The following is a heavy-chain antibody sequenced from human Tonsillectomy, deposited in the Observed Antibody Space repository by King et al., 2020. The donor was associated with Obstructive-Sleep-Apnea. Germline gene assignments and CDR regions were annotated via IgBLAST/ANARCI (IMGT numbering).Heavy chain of an antibody. D-gene: IGHD3-22*01. V-gene: IGHV3-72*01. CDR3: ARVGDYDSSGYYYDY. CDR1: GFTFSDHY. J-gene: IGHJ4*02. Sequence: DVQLVESGGGLVQPGGSLRLSCAASGFTFSDHYMDWVRQAPGKGLEWVGRTRNKANSYTTEYVASVKGRFTISRDDSKNSLYLQMNSLKTEDTAVYYCARVGDYDSSGYYYDYWGQGTLVTVSS. CDR2: TRNKANSYTT.